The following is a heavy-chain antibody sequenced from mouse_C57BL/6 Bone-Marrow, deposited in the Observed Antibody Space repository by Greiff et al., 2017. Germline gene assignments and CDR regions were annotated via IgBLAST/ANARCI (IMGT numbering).Heavy chain of an antibody. D-gene: IGHD2-3*01. Sequence: QVQLQQPGAELVRPGTSVKLSCKASGYTFTSYWMHWVKQRPGQGLEWIGVIDPSDSYTNYNQKFKGKATLTVDTSSSTAYMQLSSLTSEDSAVYYCARDPDGYYEFAYWGQGTLVTVSA. V-gene: IGHV1-59*01. CDR3: ARDPDGYYEFAY. CDR2: IDPSDSYT. J-gene: IGHJ3*01. CDR1: GYTFTSYW.